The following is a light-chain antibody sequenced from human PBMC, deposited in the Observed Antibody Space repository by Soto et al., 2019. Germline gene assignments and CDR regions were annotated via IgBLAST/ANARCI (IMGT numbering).Light chain of an antibody. V-gene: IGLV2-8*01. Sequence: QSVLTQPASVSGSPGQSITISCTGTSSDVGGYNYVSWYQQHPGKAPKLMIYDVSNRPSGVPDRFSGSKSGNTASLTVSGLQAEDEAYYYCSSYAGSNNFGVFGTGTKVTVL. J-gene: IGLJ1*01. CDR2: DVS. CDR3: SSYAGSNNFGV. CDR1: SSDVGGYNY.